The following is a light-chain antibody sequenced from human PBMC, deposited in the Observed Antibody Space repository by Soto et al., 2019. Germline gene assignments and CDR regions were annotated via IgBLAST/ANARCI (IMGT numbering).Light chain of an antibody. V-gene: IGKV3-15*01. CDR2: GAS. J-gene: IGKJ1*01. Sequence: TQFPGTLSVSPGEGATLSCRASQSVSSKLAWYQQKPGQAPRLLIYGASTRATGIPARFSGSGSGTEFTLIISSLQSEDSAVYYCQQYNSWLWTFGQGTKVDIK. CDR1: QSVSSK. CDR3: QQYNSWLWT.